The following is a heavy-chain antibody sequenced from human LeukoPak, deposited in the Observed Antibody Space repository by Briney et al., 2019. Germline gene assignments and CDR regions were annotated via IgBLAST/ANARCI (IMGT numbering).Heavy chain of an antibody. D-gene: IGHD6-6*01. Sequence: PGGSLSLSCAASGFTFSSYARSWVRQPPGKGLEWVSAISGSGGSTYYADSVKGRFTISRDNSKNTLYLQMNSLRAEDTAVYYCAKDRSSSGLFDYWGQGTLVTVSS. CDR2: ISGSGGST. V-gene: IGHV3-23*01. CDR3: AKDRSSSGLFDY. J-gene: IGHJ4*02. CDR1: GFTFSSYA.